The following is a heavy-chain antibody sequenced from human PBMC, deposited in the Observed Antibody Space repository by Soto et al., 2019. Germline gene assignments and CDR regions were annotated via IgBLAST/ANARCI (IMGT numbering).Heavy chain of an antibody. J-gene: IGHJ4*02. CDR1: GFTFSSYA. CDR2: ISGSGGST. Sequence: PGGSLRLSCAASGFTFSSYAMSWVRQAPGKGLEWVPAISGSGGSTYYADSVKGRFTISRDNSKNTLYLQMNSLRAEDTAVYYCAKDPPGIAAAGSPSFSHWGQGTLVTVSS. V-gene: IGHV3-23*01. CDR3: AKDPPGIAAAGSPSFSH. D-gene: IGHD6-13*01.